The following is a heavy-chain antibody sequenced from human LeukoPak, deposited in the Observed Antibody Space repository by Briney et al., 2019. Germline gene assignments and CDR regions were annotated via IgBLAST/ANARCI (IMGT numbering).Heavy chain of an antibody. V-gene: IGHV4-4*02. CDR3: ASGGLVSRYLDH. CDR2: IFHSGST. CDR1: GGSLSSSTW. Sequence: SGTLSLTCVVSGGSLSSSTWWTWVRLPPGKGLEWIGEIFHSGSTNLNPSLKSRLTMSVDESRHQFSLKLTSVTAAGTAVYYCASGGLVSRYLDHWGQGTLVTVSS. D-gene: IGHD3-9*01. J-gene: IGHJ4*02.